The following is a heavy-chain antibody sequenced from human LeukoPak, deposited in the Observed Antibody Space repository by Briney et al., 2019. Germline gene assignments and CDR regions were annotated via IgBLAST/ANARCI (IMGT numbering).Heavy chain of an antibody. D-gene: IGHD3-22*01. Sequence: SETLSLTCTVSGGSISSYCWSWIRQPPGKGLEWIGYIYYSGSTNCNPSLKSRVTISVDTSKNQFSLKLSSVTAADTAVYYCARQRPYYYDGSGYYDPWGQGILVTVSS. J-gene: IGHJ5*02. CDR1: GGSISSYC. CDR2: IYYSGST. V-gene: IGHV4-59*08. CDR3: ARQRPYYYDGSGYYDP.